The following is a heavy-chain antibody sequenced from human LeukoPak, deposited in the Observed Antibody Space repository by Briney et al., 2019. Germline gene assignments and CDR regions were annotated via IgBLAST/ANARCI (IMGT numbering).Heavy chain of an antibody. CDR2: FDPEDGET. Sequence: ASVKVSCKVSGYTLTELSMHWVRQAPGRGLEWMGGFDPEDGETIYAQKFQGRVTMTEDTSTDTAYMELSSLRSEDTAVYYCATWDDSSGYYFDYWGQGTLVTVSS. J-gene: IGHJ4*02. V-gene: IGHV1-24*01. CDR3: ATWDDSSGYYFDY. D-gene: IGHD3-22*01. CDR1: GYTLTELS.